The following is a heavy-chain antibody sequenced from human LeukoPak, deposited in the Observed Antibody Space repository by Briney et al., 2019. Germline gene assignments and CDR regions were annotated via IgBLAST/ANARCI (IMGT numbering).Heavy chain of an antibody. CDR1: GDSVSSNTTA. D-gene: IGHD1-14*01. CDR3: SRGPGGFDY. Sequence: SQTLSLTCAISGDSVSSNTTAWNWIRQSPSGGLEWLGRTYYRSKWYNDYALSVEGRITIDPDTSKSQFSLQLNSVTPEDTAVYYCSRGPGGFDYWGQGALVTVSS. CDR2: TYYRSKWYN. V-gene: IGHV6-1*01. J-gene: IGHJ4*02.